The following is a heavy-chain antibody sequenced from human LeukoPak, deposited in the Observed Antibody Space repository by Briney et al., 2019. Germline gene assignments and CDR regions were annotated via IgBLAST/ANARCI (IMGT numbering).Heavy chain of an antibody. V-gene: IGHV5-51*01. CDR1: GYSFTSYW. CDR3: ARRRYCSGGSCYPGFYYYYMDV. J-gene: IGHJ6*03. D-gene: IGHD2-15*01. Sequence: PGESLKISCKGSGYSFTSYWIGWVRQMPGKGLEWMGIIYPGDSDTRYCPSFQGQVTLSADKYNSTAYLQWSSLKASDTAMYYCARRRYCSGGSCYPGFYYYYMDVWGKGTTVTVSS. CDR2: IYPGDSDT.